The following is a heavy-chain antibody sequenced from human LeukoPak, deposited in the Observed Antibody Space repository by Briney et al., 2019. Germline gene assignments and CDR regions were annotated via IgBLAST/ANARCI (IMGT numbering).Heavy chain of an antibody. V-gene: IGHV4-59*08. CDR2: IYYSGST. Sequence: SETLSLTCTVSGGSISSYYWSWIRQPPGKGLEWIGYIYYSGSTNYNPSLKSRVTISVGTSKNQFSLKLSSVTAADTAVYYCARQTKDWFDPWGQGTLVTVSS. J-gene: IGHJ5*02. D-gene: IGHD2-8*01. CDR3: ARQTKDWFDP. CDR1: GGSISSYY.